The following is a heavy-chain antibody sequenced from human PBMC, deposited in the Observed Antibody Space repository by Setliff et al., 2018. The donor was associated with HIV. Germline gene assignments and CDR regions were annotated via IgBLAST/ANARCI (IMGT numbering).Heavy chain of an antibody. CDR3: AKDEPDLWFGELGVFDY. D-gene: IGHD3-10*01. J-gene: IGHJ4*02. Sequence: GGSLRLSCAASELTFSNYAMTWVRQAPGKGLEWVSSLSGSGGSTYYADSVKGRFTISRDNSKNTLYLQMNNLRADDTAVYYCAKDEPDLWFGELGVFDYWGQGALVTVSS. CDR2: LSGSGGST. V-gene: IGHV3-23*01. CDR1: ELTFSNYA.